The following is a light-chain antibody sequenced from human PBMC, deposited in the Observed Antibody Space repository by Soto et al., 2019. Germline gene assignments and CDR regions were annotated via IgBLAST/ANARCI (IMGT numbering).Light chain of an antibody. CDR2: AVS. Sequence: QSALTQPRSVSGSPGQSVTISCTGTNSDVGGYNSVSWYQQLPGKAPKLMISAVSQRPPGVPDRFSGSKSGNTASLTISGLQADDEADYFCYSYTASDLWVFGGGTKLTVL. CDR1: NSDVGGYNS. J-gene: IGLJ3*02. CDR3: YSYTASDLWV. V-gene: IGLV2-11*01.